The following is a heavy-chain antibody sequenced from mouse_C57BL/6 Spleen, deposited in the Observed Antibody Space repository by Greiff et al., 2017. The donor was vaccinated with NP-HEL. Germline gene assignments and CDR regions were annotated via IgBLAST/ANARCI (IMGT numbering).Heavy chain of an antibody. V-gene: IGHV1-53*01. CDR1: GYTFTSYW. CDR3: ARVDYDGAYFDY. J-gene: IGHJ2*01. CDR2: INPSNGGT. D-gene: IGHD2-4*01. Sequence: QVQLKQPGTELVKPGASVKLSCKASGYTFTSYWMHWVKQRPGQGLEWIGNINPSNGGTNYNEKFKSKATLTVDKSSSTAYMQLSSLTSEDSAVYYCARVDYDGAYFDYWGQGTTLTVSS.